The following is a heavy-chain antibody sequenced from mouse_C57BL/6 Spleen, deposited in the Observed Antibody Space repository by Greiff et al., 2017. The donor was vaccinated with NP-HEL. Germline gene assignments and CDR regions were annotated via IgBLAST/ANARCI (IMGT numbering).Heavy chain of an antibody. V-gene: IGHV1-81*01. CDR3: ARSELQRGDY. CDR2: IYPRSGNT. CDR1: GYTFTSYG. Sequence: QVQLQQSGAELARPGASVKLSCKASGYTFTSYGISWVKQRTGQGLEWIGEIYPRSGNTYYNEKFKGKATLTAAKSSSTAYMELRSQTSEDSAVYFFARSELQRGDYWGQGTSVTASS. D-gene: IGHD4-1*01. J-gene: IGHJ4*01.